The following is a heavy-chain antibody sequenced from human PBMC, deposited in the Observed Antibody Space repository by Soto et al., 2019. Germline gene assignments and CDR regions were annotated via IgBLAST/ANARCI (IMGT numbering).Heavy chain of an antibody. CDR3: ARGYGSGSYFAY. Sequence: PSETLSLTCAVCGGSFSGNYWGWIRQPPGKGLEWIGEINRGGSTNYNPSLKSRVTISADTSKNQFSLKVSSVTAADTAVYYCARGYGSGSYFAYWGQGTLVTVS. V-gene: IGHV4-34*01. CDR1: GGSFSGNY. J-gene: IGHJ4*02. CDR2: INRGGST. D-gene: IGHD3-10*01.